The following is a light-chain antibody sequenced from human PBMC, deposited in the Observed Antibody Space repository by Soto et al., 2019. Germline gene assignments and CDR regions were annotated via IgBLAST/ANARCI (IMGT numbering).Light chain of an antibody. CDR1: QSVGSY. V-gene: IGKV3-11*01. CDR2: DAS. CDR3: QQLSHWPFT. Sequence: EIVLTQSPATLSLSPGERATLSCRASQSVGSYLAWYQQKPGQAPRLLIYDASKRATGIPARFSGSGSVTDFTLTISSLEPEDFALYYCQQLSHWPFTFGPGTKVDIK. J-gene: IGKJ3*01.